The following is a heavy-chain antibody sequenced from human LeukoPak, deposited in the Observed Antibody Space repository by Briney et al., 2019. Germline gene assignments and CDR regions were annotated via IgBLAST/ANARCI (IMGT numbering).Heavy chain of an antibody. V-gene: IGHV1-24*01. CDR2: FDPEDSET. D-gene: IGHD5-24*01. CDR3: ATQLMATSDAFDI. Sequence: ASVKVSCKVSGYTLTELSMHWVRQAHGKGLERMGVFDPEDSETIYAQKFPGRVTMTEDTSTDTAYMELSSLRSEDTAVYYCATQLMATSDAFDIWGQGTMVTVSS. CDR1: GYTLTELS. J-gene: IGHJ3*02.